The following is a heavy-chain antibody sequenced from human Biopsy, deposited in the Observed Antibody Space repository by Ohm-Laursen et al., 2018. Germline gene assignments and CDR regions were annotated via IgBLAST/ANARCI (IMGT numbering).Heavy chain of an antibody. Sequence: SETLSLTCTVSGDSIRNYYWSWIRQAAGKGLEWIGRIYPGGGTIYNPSLKSRVTMSVDTSKNHFSLNLNSVTAADTAVYYCARHAPSYSGSYWRYFDLWGRGTPVTVSS. CDR2: IYPGGGT. D-gene: IGHD1-26*01. V-gene: IGHV4-4*07. CDR1: GDSIRNYY. CDR3: ARHAPSYSGSYWRYFDL. J-gene: IGHJ2*01.